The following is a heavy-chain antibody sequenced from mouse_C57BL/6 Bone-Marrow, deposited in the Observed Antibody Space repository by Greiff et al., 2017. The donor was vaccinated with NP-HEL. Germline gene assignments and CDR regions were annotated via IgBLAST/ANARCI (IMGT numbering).Heavy chain of an antibody. J-gene: IGHJ2*01. D-gene: IGHD1-1*01. Sequence: EVMLVESGGGLVQPGGSLKLSCAASGFTFSDYYMYWVRQTPEKRLEWVAYISNGGGSTYYPDTVKGRFTISRDNAKNTLYLQMSRLKSEDTAMYYCARSTVVANFDYWGQGTTLTVSS. CDR2: ISNGGGST. V-gene: IGHV5-12*01. CDR1: GFTFSDYY. CDR3: ARSTVVANFDY.